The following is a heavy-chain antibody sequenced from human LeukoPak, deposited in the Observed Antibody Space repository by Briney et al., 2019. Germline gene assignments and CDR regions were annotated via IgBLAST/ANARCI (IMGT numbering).Heavy chain of an antibody. CDR1: GASISGHY. V-gene: IGHV4-59*11. Sequence: PSETLSLTCLISGASISGHYWSWLLQPPGKGLEWVGYIYHSGATRYTSSLKSRVTMSLDTSKNNFSLKLSAVTAADTAVYYCARGNGMATFPWDSWGQGTLVTVSS. D-gene: IGHD5-24*01. J-gene: IGHJ5*01. CDR3: ARGNGMATFPWDS. CDR2: IYHSGAT.